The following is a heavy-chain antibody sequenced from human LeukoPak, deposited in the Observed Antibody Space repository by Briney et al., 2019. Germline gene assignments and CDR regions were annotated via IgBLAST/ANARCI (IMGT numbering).Heavy chain of an antibody. CDR2: IKSKTDGGTT. CDR3: TTGDVVVPAAMMVMGSYYYYMDV. J-gene: IGHJ6*03. V-gene: IGHV3-15*01. D-gene: IGHD2-2*01. CDR1: GFTFSNAW. Sequence: GGSLRLSCAASGFTFSNAWMSWVRQAPGKGLEWVGRIKSKTDGGTTDYAAPVKGRFTISRDDSKNTLYLQMNSLKTEDTAVYYCTTGDVVVPAAMMVMGSYYYYMDVWGKGTTVTISS.